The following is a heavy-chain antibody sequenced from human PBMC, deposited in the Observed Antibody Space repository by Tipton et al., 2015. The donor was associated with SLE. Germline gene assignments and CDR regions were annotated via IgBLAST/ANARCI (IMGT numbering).Heavy chain of an antibody. CDR3: AKDQTHSAAIQAFDY. Sequence: SLRLSCAASGFTFSSYTMHWVRQAPGKGLEWVAIISYDGSYKYYADSVKGRFTFSRDNSKNTLYLQMNSLTAEDTAVYYCAKDQTHSAAIQAFDYWGQGTLVTVSS. D-gene: IGHD2-2*02. J-gene: IGHJ4*02. CDR1: GFTFSSYT. V-gene: IGHV3-30*04. CDR2: ISYDGSYK.